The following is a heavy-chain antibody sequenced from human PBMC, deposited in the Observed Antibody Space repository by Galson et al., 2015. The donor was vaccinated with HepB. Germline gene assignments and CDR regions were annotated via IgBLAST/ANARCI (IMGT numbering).Heavy chain of an antibody. CDR3: ARDPQPHYGDYSAPWNWFDP. Sequence: SVKVSCKASGYTFTSYYMHWVRQAPGQGLEWMGIINPSGGSTSYAQKFQGRVAMTRDTSTSTVYMELSSLRSEDTAVYYCARDPQPHYGDYSAPWNWFDPWGQGTLVTVSS. J-gene: IGHJ5*02. CDR2: INPSGGST. V-gene: IGHV1-46*01. D-gene: IGHD4-17*01. CDR1: GYTFTSYY.